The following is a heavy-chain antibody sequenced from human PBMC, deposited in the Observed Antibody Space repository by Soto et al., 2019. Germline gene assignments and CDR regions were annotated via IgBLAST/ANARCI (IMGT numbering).Heavy chain of an antibody. CDR3: AREGYSYGYGPYSYGMDV. Sequence: SETLSLTCTVSGGSISSGGYYWSWIRQHPGKGLEWIGYIYYSGSTYYNPSLKSRVTISVDTSKNQFSLKLSSVTAADTAVYYCAREGYSYGYGPYSYGMDVWGQGTTVTVSS. V-gene: IGHV4-31*03. CDR2: IYYSGST. D-gene: IGHD5-18*01. J-gene: IGHJ6*02. CDR1: GGSISSGGYY.